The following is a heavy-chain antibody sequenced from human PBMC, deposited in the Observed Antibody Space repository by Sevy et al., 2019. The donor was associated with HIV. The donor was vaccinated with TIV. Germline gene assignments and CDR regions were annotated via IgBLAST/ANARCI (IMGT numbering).Heavy chain of an antibody. CDR2: VTSDGTT. CDR1: GLTLTTTG. J-gene: IGHJ4*02. V-gene: IGHV3-23*01. D-gene: IGHD3-16*01. CDR3: AGGDTTMITDLDC. Sequence: GGSLRLSCAASGLTLTTTGMSWVRQAPGKGLEWVAGVTSDGTTYYADSVRDRFTVSRDNSKNTLYLQLNSLRADDTAVFYCAGGDTTMITDLDCWGQRTLVTVSS.